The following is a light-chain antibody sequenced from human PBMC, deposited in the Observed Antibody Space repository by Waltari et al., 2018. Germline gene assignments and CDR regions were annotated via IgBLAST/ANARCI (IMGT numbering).Light chain of an antibody. CDR2: AAS. J-gene: IGKJ4*01. CDR1: PGISSS. CDR3: QQLSTYPLT. V-gene: IGKV1-9*01. Sequence: DIQLTQSPSFLSVSVGDRVTITCRASPGISSSLSWYQQKPGKAPTLLVYAASSLQSWVPSIFSGSGSGTEFTLTISSLQPEDFASYYCQQLSTYPLTIGGGTKVEIK.